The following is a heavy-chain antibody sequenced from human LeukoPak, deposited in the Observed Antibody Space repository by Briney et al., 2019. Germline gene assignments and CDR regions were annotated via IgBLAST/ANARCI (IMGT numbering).Heavy chain of an antibody. CDR3: ARGVIPWLGFDY. J-gene: IGHJ4*02. V-gene: IGHV3-30*14. CDR2: ISYDGSNK. Sequence: GGSLRLSCAASGFTFNSYAMHWVRQAPGKGLEWVAVISYDGSNKYYADSVKGRFTISRDNSKNTLYLQMNSLRAEDTAVYYCARGVIPWLGFDYWGQGTLVTVSS. CDR1: GFTFNSYA. D-gene: IGHD3-16*02.